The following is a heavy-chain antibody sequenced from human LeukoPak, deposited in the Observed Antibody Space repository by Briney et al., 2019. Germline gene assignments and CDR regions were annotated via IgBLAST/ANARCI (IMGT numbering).Heavy chain of an antibody. V-gene: IGHV4-34*01. CDR1: GASFSGYY. CDR3: ARGLGYYGSGSYYEPTPFDY. D-gene: IGHD3-10*01. Sequence: KPSETLSLTCTVYGASFSGYYWSWIRLPPGKGLEWIGEINHGGRTNYNPSLKSRVTISVDTSKNQFSLKLSSVTAADTAVYYCARGLGYYGSGSYYEPTPFDYWGQGTLVTVSS. CDR2: INHGGRT. J-gene: IGHJ4*02.